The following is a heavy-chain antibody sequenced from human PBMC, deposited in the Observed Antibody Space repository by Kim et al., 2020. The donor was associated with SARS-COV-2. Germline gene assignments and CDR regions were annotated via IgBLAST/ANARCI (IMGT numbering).Heavy chain of an antibody. Sequence: GGSLRLSCAASGFTFSDFAIHWVRRAPGKGLEFVSATTRSGDGSFYADSVEGRFTVSRDNSKNTLYLQMNSLRLEDTSVYCCVRYGWNYGAVLWGQGTLVIVSS. CDR3: VRYGWNYGAVL. CDR2: TTRSGDGS. D-gene: IGHD1-7*01. J-gene: IGHJ4*02. V-gene: IGHV3-64D*06. CDR1: GFTFSDFA.